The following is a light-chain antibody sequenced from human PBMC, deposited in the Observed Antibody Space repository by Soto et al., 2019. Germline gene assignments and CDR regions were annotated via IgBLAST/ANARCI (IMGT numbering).Light chain of an antibody. CDR1: QSISNW. CDR3: QQYNSYSEA. V-gene: IGKV1-5*01. Sequence: DIQMTPSHSTLPASGGDRVTITCRASQSISNWLSWYQHKPGTAPKVLIYHASNLQSGVPSRFSGSGSGTEFTLTISSLQPDDFATYYCQQYNSYSEAFGQGTKVDIK. J-gene: IGKJ1*01. CDR2: HAS.